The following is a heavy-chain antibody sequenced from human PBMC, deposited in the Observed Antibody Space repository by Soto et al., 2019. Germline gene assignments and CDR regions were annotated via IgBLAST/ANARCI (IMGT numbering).Heavy chain of an antibody. CDR3: ARVVIVGTSYYFDY. V-gene: IGHV3-21*04. J-gene: IGHJ4*02. Sequence: PGGSLRLSCAASGFTFSSYSMNWVRQAPGKGLEWVSSISSSSSYIYYADSVKGRFTISRDNAKNSLYLQMNSLKTEDTAVYYCARVVIVGTSYYFDYWGQGTLVTVSS. CDR2: ISSSSSYI. D-gene: IGHD5-12*01. CDR1: GFTFSSYS.